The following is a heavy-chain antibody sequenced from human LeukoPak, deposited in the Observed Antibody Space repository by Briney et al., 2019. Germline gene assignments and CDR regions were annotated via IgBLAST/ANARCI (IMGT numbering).Heavy chain of an antibody. CDR2: ISGSGGST. CDR3: AKYSGSHDAFDI. V-gene: IGHV3-23*01. J-gene: IGHJ3*02. Sequence: GGSLRLSCAASGFIFSSYSMNWVRQAPGKGLEWVSAISGSGGSTYYADSVKGRFTISRDNSKNTLYLQMNSLRAEDTAVYYCAKYSGSHDAFDIWGQGTMVTVSS. CDR1: GFIFSSYS. D-gene: IGHD1-26*01.